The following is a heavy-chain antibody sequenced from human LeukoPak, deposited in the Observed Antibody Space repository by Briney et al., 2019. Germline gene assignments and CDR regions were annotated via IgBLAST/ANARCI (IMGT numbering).Heavy chain of an antibody. J-gene: IGHJ4*02. V-gene: IGHV3-11*01. D-gene: IGHD3-10*01. Sequence: GGSLRLSCAVSGFTFTDTYMTWIRQAPGKGLESLSYISPSGTDISYADSVKGRFTISRDNAKNSLYLQMSSLRADDTAVYYCAKDRVDGSGSQFDSWGQGSLVIVSS. CDR2: ISPSGTDI. CDR3: AKDRVDGSGSQFDS. CDR1: GFTFTDTY.